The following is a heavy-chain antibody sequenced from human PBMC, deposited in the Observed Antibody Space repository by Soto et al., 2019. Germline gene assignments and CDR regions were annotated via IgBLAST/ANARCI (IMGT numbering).Heavy chain of an antibody. Sequence: GESLKISCQGSGYNYDTYCIAGVHQTPGKGLEWMGIIFPRDSDTRYRPSFQGQVTISADSSTTTAYLQWYSLKAADTAMYYCARSDYDSSGYYYDMDYWGQGTLVTVSS. CDR2: IFPRDSDT. J-gene: IGHJ4*02. V-gene: IGHV5-51*07. CDR3: ARSDYDSSGYYYDMDY. D-gene: IGHD3-22*01. CDR1: GYNYDTYC.